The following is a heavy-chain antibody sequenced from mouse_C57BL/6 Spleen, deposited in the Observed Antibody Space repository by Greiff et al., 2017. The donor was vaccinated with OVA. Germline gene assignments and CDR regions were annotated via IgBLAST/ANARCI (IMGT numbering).Heavy chain of an antibody. V-gene: IGHV5-17*01. D-gene: IGHD2-1*01. CDR3: ARRPSYGNYDWFAY. J-gene: IGHJ3*01. Sequence: EVQGVESGGGLVKPGGSLKLSCAASGFTFSDYGMHWVRQAPEKGLEWVAYISSGSSTIYYADTVKGRFTISRDNAKNTLFLQMTSLRSEDTAMYYCARRPSYGNYDWFAYWGQGTLVTVSA. CDR1: GFTFSDYG. CDR2: ISSGSSTI.